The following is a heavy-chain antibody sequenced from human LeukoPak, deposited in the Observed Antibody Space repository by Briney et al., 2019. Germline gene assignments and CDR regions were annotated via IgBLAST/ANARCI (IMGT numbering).Heavy chain of an antibody. D-gene: IGHD3-22*01. V-gene: IGHV3-48*03. Sequence: GGSLRLSCTVSEFTFSSYEMNWVRQAPGKGLEWVSYISSSGSTVYYADSVKGRFTISRDNAKNSLYLQMNSLRAEDTAVYYCARDLSSGYYQAFFEDYWGQGTLVTVSS. J-gene: IGHJ4*02. CDR2: ISSSGSTV. CDR1: EFTFSSYE. CDR3: ARDLSSGYYQAFFEDY.